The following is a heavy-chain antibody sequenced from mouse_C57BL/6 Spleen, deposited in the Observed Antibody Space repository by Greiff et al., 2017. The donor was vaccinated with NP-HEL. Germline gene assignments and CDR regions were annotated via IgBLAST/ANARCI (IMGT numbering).Heavy chain of an antibody. J-gene: IGHJ1*03. CDR2: INPNNGGT. D-gene: IGHD2-3*01. CDR3: ARGDGYYPSYWYFDV. Sequence: EVKLQESGPELVKPGASVKMSCKASGYTFTDYNMHWVKQSHGKSLEWIGYINPNNGGTSYNQKFKGKATLTVNKSSSTAYMELRSLTSEDSAVYYCARGDGYYPSYWYFDVWGTGTTVTVSS. CDR1: GYTFTDYN. V-gene: IGHV1-22*01.